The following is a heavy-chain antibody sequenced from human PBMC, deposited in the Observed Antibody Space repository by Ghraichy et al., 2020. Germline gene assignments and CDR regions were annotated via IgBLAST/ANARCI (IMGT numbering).Heavy chain of an antibody. V-gene: IGHV4-59*08. CDR3: ARQARGVLDY. CDR2: IYYSGST. CDR1: GGSISSYY. Sequence: SETLSLTCTVSGGSISSYYWSWIRQPPGKGLEWIGYIYYSGSTNYNPSLKSRVTISVDTSKNQFSLKLSSVTAADTAVYYCARQARGVLDYWGQGTLVTVSS. J-gene: IGHJ4*02. D-gene: IGHD3-10*01.